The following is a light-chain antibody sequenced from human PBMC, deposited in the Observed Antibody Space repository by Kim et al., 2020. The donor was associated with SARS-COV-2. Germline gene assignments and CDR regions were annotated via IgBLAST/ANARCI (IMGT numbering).Light chain of an antibody. J-gene: IGKJ4*01. CDR3: QQYKNWPHT. CDR1: QSVSSN. CDR2: GAS. V-gene: IGKV3-15*01. Sequence: EIVMTQSPATLSVSPGERATLSCRASQSVSSNLAWYQQKPGQAPRLLIYGASTRATGIPARFSGSGSGTEFTLTISSLQSEDFAVYYCQQYKNWPHTFGRGTKVDIK.